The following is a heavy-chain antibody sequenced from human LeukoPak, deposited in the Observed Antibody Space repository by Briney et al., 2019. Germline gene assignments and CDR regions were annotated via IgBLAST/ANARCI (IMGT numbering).Heavy chain of an antibody. D-gene: IGHD5-18*01. CDR2: ISGSGDST. J-gene: IGHJ4*02. CDR1: GFTFSDYY. CDR3: AKDLKWVHLWSRGDY. V-gene: IGHV3-23*01. Sequence: GGSLRLSCAASGFTFSDYYMSWIRQAPRKGLEWVSAISGSGDSTYYADSVKGRFTISRDNSKNTLYLQMNSLRAEDTALYYCAKDLKWVHLWSRGDYWGQGTLVTVSS.